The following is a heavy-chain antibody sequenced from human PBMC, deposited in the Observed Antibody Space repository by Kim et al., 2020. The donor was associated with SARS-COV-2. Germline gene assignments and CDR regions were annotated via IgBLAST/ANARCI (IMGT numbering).Heavy chain of an antibody. Sequence: GGSLRLSCSGSGFIFGSYSMNWVRQAPGKGLEWVSGIRGSGGDTYYAESVKGRFSISRDNSKNTMYLQMDSLRVDDTALYFCARDQKMTRVTGSFDVWGRGVLVAVST. CDR1: GFIFGSYS. D-gene: IGHD4-4*01. V-gene: IGHV3-23*01. CDR3: ARDQKMTRVTGSFDV. J-gene: IGHJ2*01. CDR2: IRGSGGDT.